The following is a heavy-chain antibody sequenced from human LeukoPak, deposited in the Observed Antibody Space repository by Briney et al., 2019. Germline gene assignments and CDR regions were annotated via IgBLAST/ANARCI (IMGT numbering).Heavy chain of an antibody. CDR1: GGSISSSSYY. CDR3: ARAIWFGELSTFNWFDP. CDR2: IYYSGST. J-gene: IGHJ5*02. V-gene: IGHV4-39*01. Sequence: SETLSLTCTVSGGSISSSSYYWGWIRQPPGKGLEWIGSIYYSGSTYYNPSLKSRVTISVNTSKNQFSLKLSSVTAADTAVYYCARAIWFGELSTFNWFDPWGQGTLVTVSS. D-gene: IGHD3-10*01.